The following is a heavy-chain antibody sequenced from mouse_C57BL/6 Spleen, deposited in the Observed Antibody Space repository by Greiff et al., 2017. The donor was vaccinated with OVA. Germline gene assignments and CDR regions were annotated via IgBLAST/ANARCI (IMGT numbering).Heavy chain of an antibody. Sequence: VQLQQSGPELVKPGASVKLSCKASGYTFTSYGISWVKQRTGQGLEWIGEIYPRSGNTYYNEKFKGKATLTADKSSSTAYMELRSLTSEDSAVYFCARSNSSAWFAYWGQGTLVTVSA. D-gene: IGHD3-2*02. V-gene: IGHV1-81*01. CDR3: ARSNSSAWFAY. CDR1: GYTFTSYG. CDR2: IYPRSGNT. J-gene: IGHJ3*01.